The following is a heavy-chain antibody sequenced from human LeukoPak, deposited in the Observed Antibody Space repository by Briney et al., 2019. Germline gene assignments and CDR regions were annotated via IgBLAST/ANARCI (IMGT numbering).Heavy chain of an antibody. V-gene: IGHV1-69*05. J-gene: IGHJ4*02. CDR1: GGTFSSYA. CDR3: ARDRKPYCGGDCYLGN. CDR2: IIPIFGTA. Sequence: GASVKVSCKASGGTFSSYAISWVRQAPGQGLEWMGGIIPIFGTANYAQKFQGRVTITTDESTSTAYMELSSLRSEDTAVYYSARDRKPYCGGDCYLGNWGQGTLVTVSS. D-gene: IGHD2-21*02.